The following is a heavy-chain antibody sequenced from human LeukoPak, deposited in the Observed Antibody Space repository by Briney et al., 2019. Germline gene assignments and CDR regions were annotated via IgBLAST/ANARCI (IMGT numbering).Heavy chain of an antibody. Sequence: GGSLRLSCAASGFTFSSYSMNWVRQAPGKGLEWVSYISSSSSTIYYADSVKGRFTISRDNAKNSLYLQMNSLRAEDTAVYYCAREVVPAARVVWFDPWGQGTLVTVSS. J-gene: IGHJ5*02. CDR1: GFTFSSYS. D-gene: IGHD2-2*01. CDR2: ISSSSSTI. V-gene: IGHV3-48*04. CDR3: AREVVPAARVVWFDP.